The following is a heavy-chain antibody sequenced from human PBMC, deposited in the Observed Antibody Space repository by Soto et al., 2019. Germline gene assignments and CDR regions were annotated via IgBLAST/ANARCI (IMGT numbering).Heavy chain of an antibody. CDR2: IYPGDSDT. V-gene: IGHV5-51*01. D-gene: IGHD3-9*01. CDR3: ARTYDILTGRFGMDV. CDR1: GYSFTSYW. Sequence: GESLKISCKGSGYSFTSYWIGWVRQMPGKDLEWMGIIYPGDSDTRYSPSFQGQVTISADKSISTAYLQWSSLKASDTAMYYCARTYDILTGRFGMDVWGQGTTVPVSS. J-gene: IGHJ6*02.